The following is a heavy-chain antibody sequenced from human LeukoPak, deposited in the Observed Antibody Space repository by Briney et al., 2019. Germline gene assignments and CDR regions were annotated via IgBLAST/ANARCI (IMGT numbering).Heavy chain of an antibody. CDR1: GGSFSGYY. V-gene: IGHV4-34*01. J-gene: IGHJ3*02. CDR3: ARVDCSSTSCYKPDAFDI. D-gene: IGHD2-2*02. CDR2: INHSGST. Sequence: PETLSLTCAVYGGSFSGYYWSWIRQPPGKGLEWIGEINHSGSTNYNPSLKSRVTISVDTSKNQFSLKLSSVTAADTAVYYCARVDCSSTSCYKPDAFDIWGQGTMVTVSS.